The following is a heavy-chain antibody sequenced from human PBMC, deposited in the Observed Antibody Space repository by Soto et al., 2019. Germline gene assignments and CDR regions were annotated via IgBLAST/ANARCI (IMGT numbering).Heavy chain of an antibody. Sequence: PGGSLRLSCAASGFTFSSYSMNWVRQAPGKGLEWVSYISSSSSTIYYADSVKGRFTISRDNAKNSLYLQMNSLRDEDTAVYYCAKDTYYHDSSGFYVFDYWGQGTPVTVSS. D-gene: IGHD3-22*01. CDR3: AKDTYYHDSSGFYVFDY. V-gene: IGHV3-48*02. CDR1: GFTFSSYS. J-gene: IGHJ4*02. CDR2: ISSSSSTI.